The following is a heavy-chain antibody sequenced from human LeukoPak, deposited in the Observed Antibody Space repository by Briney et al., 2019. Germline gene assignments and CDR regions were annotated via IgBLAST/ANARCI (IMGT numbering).Heavy chain of an antibody. V-gene: IGHV4-59*08. CDR3: ARQSAMVQSSYWYLDL. CDR1: GGSISSYY. D-gene: IGHD5-18*01. CDR2: IYYSGST. Sequence: VQPSETLSPTCTVSGGSISSYYWSWIRQPPGTGLEWIGYIYYSGSTNYNPSLKSRVTISVDTSKNQFSLKLSSVTAADTAVYYCARQSAMVQSSYWYLDLWGRGTLVTVSS. J-gene: IGHJ2*01.